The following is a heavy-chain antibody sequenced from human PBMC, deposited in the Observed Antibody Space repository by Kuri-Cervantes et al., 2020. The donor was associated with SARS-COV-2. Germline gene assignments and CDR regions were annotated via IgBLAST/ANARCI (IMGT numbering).Heavy chain of an antibody. D-gene: IGHD1-26*01. CDR1: GGSISSSSYY. CDR2: IYYSGRT. Sequence: GSLRLSCTVSGGSISSSSYYWGWIRQPPGKGLEWIGNIYYSGRTYYSPSLKSRVTISVDTSKNQFSLKLSSVTAADTAVYYCAKPSGNYHDAFDIWGQGTMVTVSS. V-gene: IGHV4-39*01. J-gene: IGHJ3*02. CDR3: AKPSGNYHDAFDI.